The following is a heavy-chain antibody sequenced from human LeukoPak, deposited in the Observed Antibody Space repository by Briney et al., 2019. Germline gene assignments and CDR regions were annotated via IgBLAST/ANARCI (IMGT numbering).Heavy chain of an antibody. V-gene: IGHV1-69*13. Sequence: SVKVSCKASGYTFTGYYMHWVRQAPGQGLEWMGGIIPIFGPANYAQKFQGRVTITADESTSTAYMELSSLRSEDTAVYYCARDPKLRFSDYYYGMDVWGQGTTVTVSS. CDR3: ARDPKLRFSDYYYGMDV. D-gene: IGHD3-3*01. CDR2: IIPIFGPA. CDR1: GYTFTGYY. J-gene: IGHJ6*02.